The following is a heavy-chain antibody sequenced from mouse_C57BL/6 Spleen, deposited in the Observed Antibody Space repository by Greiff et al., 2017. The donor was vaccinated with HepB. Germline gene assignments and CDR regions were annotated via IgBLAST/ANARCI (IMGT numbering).Heavy chain of an antibody. CDR3: TKITTVVAPYFDY. J-gene: IGHJ2*01. CDR1: GFNIKDYY. CDR2: IDPEDGDT. Sequence: SGAELVRPGASVKLSCTASGFNIKDYYMHWVKQRPEQGLEWIGRIDPEDGDTEYAPKFQGKATMTADTSSNTAYLQLSSLTSEDTAVYYCTKITTVVAPYFDYWGQGTTLTVSS. D-gene: IGHD1-1*01. V-gene: IGHV14-1*01.